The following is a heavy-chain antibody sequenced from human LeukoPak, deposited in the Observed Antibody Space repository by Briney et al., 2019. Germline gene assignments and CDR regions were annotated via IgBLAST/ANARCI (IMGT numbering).Heavy chain of an antibody. V-gene: IGHV3-30-3*01. CDR2: ISYDGSNK. D-gene: IGHD2-2*02. CDR1: GFTFSSYA. Sequence: GGSLRLSCAASGFTFSSYAMHWVRQAPGKGLEWVAVISYDGSNKYYADSVKGRFTISRDNSKNTLYLQMNSLRAEDTAVYYCARGIDTPNWFNPWGQGTLVTVSS. J-gene: IGHJ5*02. CDR3: ARGIDTPNWFNP.